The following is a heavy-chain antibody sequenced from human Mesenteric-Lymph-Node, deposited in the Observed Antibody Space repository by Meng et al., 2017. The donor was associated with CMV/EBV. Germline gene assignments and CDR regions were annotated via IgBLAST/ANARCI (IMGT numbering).Heavy chain of an antibody. D-gene: IGHD3-3*02. V-gene: IGHV4-34*01. CDR3: ARHISSPLGRWFDP. J-gene: IGHJ5*02. CDR2: IYHSGST. CDR1: GGSFTGYY. Sequence: SETLSLTCGVYGGSFTGYYWSWIRQPPGKGLEWIGEIYHSGSTNYNPSLKSRVTISVDTSKNQFSLKLSSVTAADTAVYYCARHISSPLGRWFDPWGQGTLVTVSS.